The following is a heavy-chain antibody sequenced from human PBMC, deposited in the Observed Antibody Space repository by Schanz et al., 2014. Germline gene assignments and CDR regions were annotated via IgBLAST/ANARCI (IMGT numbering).Heavy chain of an antibody. D-gene: IGHD5-12*01. CDR2: ISDNGIST. Sequence: EVHLLESGGGLVQPGGSLRLSCAASGFTFSTYAMSWVRQAPGKGLEWVSGISDNGISTYYADSVKGRFSISRENSKSILYLQMNSLRAEDTAVYYCARGPLGTSPWGQGTLVTVSS. CDR3: ARGPLGTSP. J-gene: IGHJ5*02. CDR1: GFTFSTYA. V-gene: IGHV3-23*01.